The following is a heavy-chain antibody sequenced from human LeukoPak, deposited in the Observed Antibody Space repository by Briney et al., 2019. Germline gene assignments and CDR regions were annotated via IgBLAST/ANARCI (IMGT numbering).Heavy chain of an antibody. CDR2: INHSGST. Sequence: SETLSLTCAVYGGSFSGYYWSWIRQPPGKGLEWIGEINHSGSTNYNPSLKSRATTSVDTSKNQFSLKLSSVTAVDTAVYYCARGGILTGYFYWGQGTLVTVSS. CDR1: GGSFSGYY. J-gene: IGHJ4*02. CDR3: ARGGILTGYFY. V-gene: IGHV4-34*01. D-gene: IGHD3-9*01.